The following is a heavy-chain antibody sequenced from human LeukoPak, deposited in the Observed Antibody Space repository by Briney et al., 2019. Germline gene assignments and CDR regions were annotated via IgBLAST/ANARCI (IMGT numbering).Heavy chain of an antibody. CDR2: INPSGGST. Sequence: GASVTVSCKASGYTFTSYYMHWVRQAPGQGLEWMGIINPSGGSTSYAQKFQGRVTMTRDTSTSTVYMELSSLRSEDTAVYYCARDMAAALEIDYWGQGTLVTVSS. J-gene: IGHJ4*02. D-gene: IGHD6-13*01. V-gene: IGHV1-46*01. CDR1: GYTFTSYY. CDR3: ARDMAAALEIDY.